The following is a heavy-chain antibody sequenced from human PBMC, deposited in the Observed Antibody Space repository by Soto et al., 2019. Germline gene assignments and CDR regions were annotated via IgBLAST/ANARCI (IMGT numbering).Heavy chain of an antibody. J-gene: IGHJ4*02. CDR2: IIPVFGTA. V-gene: IGHV1-69*01. CDR1: GGTFSSYS. D-gene: IGHD1-26*01. Sequence: QVQLVQSGAEVKKPGSSVKVSCKASGGTFSSYSINWVRQAPGQGLEWMGEIIPVFGTANYAQNCQGRVTITADESTTTAYMELSSLISEDTAVYYCARDGGSHSGGIDYWGQGTLVTVSS. CDR3: ARDGGSHSGGIDY.